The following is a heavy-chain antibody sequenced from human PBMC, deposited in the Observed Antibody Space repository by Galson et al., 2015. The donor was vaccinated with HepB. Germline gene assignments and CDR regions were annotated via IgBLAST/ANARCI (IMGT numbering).Heavy chain of an antibody. J-gene: IGHJ6*03. CDR3: AKVVVVPAAMPGAGDYYYYYMDV. D-gene: IGHD2-2*01. V-gene: IGHV1-24*01. CDR2: FDPEDGET. CDR1: GYTLTELS. Sequence: SVKVSCKVSGYTLTELSMHWVRQAPGKGLEWMGGFDPEDGETIYAQKFQGRVTMTEDTSTDTAYMELSSLRSEDTAVYYCAKVVVVPAAMPGAGDYYYYYMDVWGKGTTVTVSS.